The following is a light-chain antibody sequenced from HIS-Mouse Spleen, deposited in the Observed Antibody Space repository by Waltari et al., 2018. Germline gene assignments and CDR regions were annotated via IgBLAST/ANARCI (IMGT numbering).Light chain of an antibody. J-gene: IGLJ3*02. CDR3: CSYAGSSTWV. Sequence: QSALTQPASVSGSPGQSITISCTGTSSYVGSYNLVSWYQQHPGEAPKLMNYEGSKRPEGVSHHFSGSKAGNPASLTISGLQADDDADYYCCSYAGSSTWVFGGGTKLTVL. CDR1: SSYVGSYNL. V-gene: IGLV2-23*01. CDR2: EGS.